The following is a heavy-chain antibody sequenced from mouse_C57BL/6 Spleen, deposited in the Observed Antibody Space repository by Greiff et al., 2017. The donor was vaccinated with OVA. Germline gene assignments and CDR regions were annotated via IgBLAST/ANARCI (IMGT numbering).Heavy chain of an antibody. Sequence: EVMLVESGGGLVKPGGSLKLSCAASGFTFSDYGMHWVRQAPEKGLEWVAYISSGSSTIYYADTVKGRFTISRDNAKNTLFLQMTSLRSEDTAMYYCARDYYSNYDYAMDYWGQGTSVTVSS. V-gene: IGHV5-17*01. CDR2: ISSGSSTI. D-gene: IGHD2-5*01. CDR1: GFTFSDYG. J-gene: IGHJ4*01. CDR3: ARDYYSNYDYAMDY.